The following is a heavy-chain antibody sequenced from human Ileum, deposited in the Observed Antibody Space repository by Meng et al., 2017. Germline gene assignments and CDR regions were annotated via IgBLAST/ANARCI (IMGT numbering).Heavy chain of an antibody. CDR2: INHSGST. V-gene: IGHV4-34*01. D-gene: IGHD4-17*01. CDR1: GGSFSGYY. CDR3: ARYDNGDYLRWFDP. J-gene: IGHJ5*02. Sequence: QWRHKQWGGGLLRPSRPLSPTGAVYGGSFSGYYWSCNRQPPGKGLEWMGEINHSGSTNYNPSLKSRVTISVDTSKNQFSLNLTSVTAADTAVYYCARYDNGDYLRWFDPWGQGTLVTVSS.